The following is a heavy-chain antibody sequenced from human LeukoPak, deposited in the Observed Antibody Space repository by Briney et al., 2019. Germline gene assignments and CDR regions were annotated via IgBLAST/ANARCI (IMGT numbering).Heavy chain of an antibody. V-gene: IGHV3-74*01. CDR1: EFYW. J-gene: IGHJ4*02. CDR2: INPDGSVT. D-gene: IGHD4-17*01. CDR3: AMRKMTTMTTGDY. Sequence: GGSLRLSCAASEFYWMHWVRQAPGKGLVWVSRINPDGSVTSYADSVKGRFTISRDNSKNTLYLQMNSLRAEDTAVYYCAMRKMTTMTTGDYWGQGTLVTVSS.